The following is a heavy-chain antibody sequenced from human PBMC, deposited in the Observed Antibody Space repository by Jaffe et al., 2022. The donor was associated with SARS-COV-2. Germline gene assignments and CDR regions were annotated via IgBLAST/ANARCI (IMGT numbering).Heavy chain of an antibody. CDR2: INSDGSST. Sequence: EVQLVESGGGLVQPGGSLRLSCAASGFTFSSYWMHWVRQAPGKGLVWVSRINSDGSSTSYADSVKGRFTISRDNAKNTLYLQMNSLRAEDTAVYYCATLGVGSGWYYYYYGMDVWGQGTTVTVSS. D-gene: IGHD6-19*01. V-gene: IGHV3-74*01. CDR3: ATLGVGSGWYYYYYGMDV. J-gene: IGHJ6*02. CDR1: GFTFSSYW.